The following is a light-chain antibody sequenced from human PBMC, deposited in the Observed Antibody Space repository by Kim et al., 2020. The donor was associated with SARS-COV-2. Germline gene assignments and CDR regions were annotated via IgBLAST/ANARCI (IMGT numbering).Light chain of an antibody. CDR3: MQTLQTPWT. J-gene: IGKJ1*01. Sequence: DIVMTQSPLSLPVTPGEPASISCRSSQSLLHSNGYKYLDWYLQKPGQSPQVLIYLGSNRASGVPDRFSGSGSGTDFTLKISRVEAEDVGVYYCMQTLQTPWTFGQGTKVDIK. V-gene: IGKV2-28*01. CDR2: LGS. CDR1: QSLLHSNGYKY.